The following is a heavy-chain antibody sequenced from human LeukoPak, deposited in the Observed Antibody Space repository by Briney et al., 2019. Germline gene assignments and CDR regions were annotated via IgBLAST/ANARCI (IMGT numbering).Heavy chain of an antibody. CDR1: GYCFTSYW. V-gene: IGHV5-51*01. CDR2: IYPGDSDT. Sequence: GESLQISCKGSGYCFTSYWNGWVRQMPRKGLEWMGIIYPGDSDTRYSPSFQGQVTISADKSISTAYLQWSSLKASDTAMYYCARAYYYDSSGYRGADYWGQGTLVTVSS. CDR3: ARAYYYDSSGYRGADY. D-gene: IGHD3-22*01. J-gene: IGHJ4*02.